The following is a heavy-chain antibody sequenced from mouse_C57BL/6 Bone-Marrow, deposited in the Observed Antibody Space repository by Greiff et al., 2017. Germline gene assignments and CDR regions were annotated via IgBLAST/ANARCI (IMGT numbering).Heavy chain of an antibody. CDR1: GYTFTDYY. V-gene: IGHV1-76*01. D-gene: IGHD1-1*01. J-gene: IGHJ1*03. CDR2: IYPGSGNT. Sequence: QVQLKESGAELVRPGASVKLSCKASGYTFTDYYINWVKQRPGQGLEWIARIYPGSGNTYYNEKFKGKATLTAEKSSSTAYMQLSSLTSEDSAVYFCAGSYGSSYDWYFDVWGTGTTVTVSS. CDR3: AGSYGSSYDWYFDV.